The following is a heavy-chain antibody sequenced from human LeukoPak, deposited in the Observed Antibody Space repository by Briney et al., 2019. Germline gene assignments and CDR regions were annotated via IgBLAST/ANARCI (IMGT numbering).Heavy chain of an antibody. CDR3: GRDVIGGYDKRDVWFDP. CDR1: GYTFTGYY. V-gene: IGHV1-2*02. D-gene: IGHD5-12*01. Sequence: ASVKVSCKASGYTFTGYYMHWVRQVPGQGLEWMGWINPNSGGTNYAQKFQGRVTMTRDTSISTAYMELSRLRSDDTAVYYCGRDVIGGYDKRDVWFDPWGQGTLVTVSS. J-gene: IGHJ5*02. CDR2: INPNSGGT.